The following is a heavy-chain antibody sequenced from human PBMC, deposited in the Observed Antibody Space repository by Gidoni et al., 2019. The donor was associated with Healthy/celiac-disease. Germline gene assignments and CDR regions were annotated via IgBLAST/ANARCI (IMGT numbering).Heavy chain of an antibody. CDR2: INPSGGST. J-gene: IGHJ3*02. CDR1: GYTFTSYY. D-gene: IGHD3-22*01. CDR3: ARTGVEGSGYTTHDAFDI. V-gene: IGHV1-46*01. Sequence: QVQLVQSGAEVKKPGASVKVSCKASGYTFTSYYMHWVRQAPGQGLEWMGIINPSGGSTSYAQKFQGRVTMTRDTSTSTVYMELSSLRSEDTAVYYCARTGVEGSGYTTHDAFDIWGQGTMVTVSS.